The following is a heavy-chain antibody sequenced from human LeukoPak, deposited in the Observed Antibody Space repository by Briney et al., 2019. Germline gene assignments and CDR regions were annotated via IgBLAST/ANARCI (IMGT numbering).Heavy chain of an antibody. CDR1: GGTFSSYA. Sequence: ASVTVSCKASGGTFSSYAISWVRQAPGQGLEWMGGIIPIFGTANYAQKFQGRVTITTDESTSTAYMELSSLRSEDTAVYYCAGVAGWFGDVGTYYMDVWGKGTTVTVSS. J-gene: IGHJ6*03. CDR2: IIPIFGTA. V-gene: IGHV1-69*05. D-gene: IGHD3-10*01. CDR3: AGVAGWFGDVGTYYMDV.